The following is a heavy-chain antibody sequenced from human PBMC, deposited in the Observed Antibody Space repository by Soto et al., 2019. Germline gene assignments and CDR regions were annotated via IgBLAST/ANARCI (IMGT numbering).Heavy chain of an antibody. CDR2: ISAYNVNT. J-gene: IGHJ4*02. D-gene: IGHD1-26*01. Sequence: QVHLVQSGAEVKKPGASVKVPCKASVYTFTSYSISWVRQAPGQGLEWMGWISAYNVNTNYAQKLQGRVTMTTDTAKSTAYMELRSLRSDDTAVYYCAGDGVYSGRYWGPGTLVTVSS. V-gene: IGHV1-18*01. CDR3: AGDGVYSGRY. CDR1: VYTFTSYS.